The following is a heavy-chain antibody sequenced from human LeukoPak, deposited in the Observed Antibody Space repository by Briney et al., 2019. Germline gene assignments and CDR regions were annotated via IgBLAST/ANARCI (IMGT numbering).Heavy chain of an antibody. Sequence: ASVKVSCKASGYTFTGYYVHWVRQAPGQGLEWMGWINPNSGGTNYAQKFQGGVTMTRDTSISTAYMELSRLRSDDTAVYYCARVRFGAPADPWGQGTLVTVSS. V-gene: IGHV1-2*02. CDR3: ARVRFGAPADP. J-gene: IGHJ5*02. D-gene: IGHD3-10*01. CDR2: INPNSGGT. CDR1: GYTFTGYY.